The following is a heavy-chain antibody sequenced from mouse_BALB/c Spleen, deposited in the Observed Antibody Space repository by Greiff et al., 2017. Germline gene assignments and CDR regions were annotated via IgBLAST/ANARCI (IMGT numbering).Heavy chain of an antibody. Sequence: EVQLQQSGAELVRSGASVKLSCTASGFNIKDYYMHWVKQRPEQGLEWIGWIDPENGDTEYAPKFQGKATMTADTSSNTAYPQLSSLTSEDTAVYYGNAADYYAMDYWGQGTSVTVSS. J-gene: IGHJ4*01. CDR3: NAADYYAMDY. CDR1: GFNIKDYY. V-gene: IGHV14-4*02. CDR2: IDPENGDT.